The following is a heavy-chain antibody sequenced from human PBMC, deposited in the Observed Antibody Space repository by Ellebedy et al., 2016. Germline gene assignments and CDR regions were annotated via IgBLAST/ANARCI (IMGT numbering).Heavy chain of an antibody. D-gene: IGHD2-2*02. V-gene: IGHV3-48*04. Sequence: GGSLRLXXTASGFSFSDYGMNWVRQAPGQGLEFLSYISENSDTTHYAASVRGRFTISRDNARTSLYLQMNSLRVDDTALYYCARDRIGPNWYTTFDQWGQGTLVTVSS. J-gene: IGHJ4*02. CDR2: ISENSDTT. CDR3: ARDRIGPNWYTTFDQ. CDR1: GFSFSDYG.